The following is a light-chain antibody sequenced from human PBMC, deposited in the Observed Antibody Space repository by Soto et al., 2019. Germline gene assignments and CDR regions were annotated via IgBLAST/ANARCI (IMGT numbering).Light chain of an antibody. Sequence: QSVPTQPASVSGSPGQSITISCTGTSSDVGGYNYVSWYQQHPGKAPKLMIYDVSNRPSGVSNRFSGSKSGNTASLTISGLQAQAEADYYCSSSTSSSTRVFGTGTKVPVL. CDR2: DVS. CDR3: SSSTSSSTRV. CDR1: SSDVGGYNY. V-gene: IGLV2-14*01. J-gene: IGLJ1*01.